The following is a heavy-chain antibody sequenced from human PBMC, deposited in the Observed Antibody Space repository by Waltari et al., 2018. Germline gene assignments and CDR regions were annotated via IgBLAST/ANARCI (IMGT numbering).Heavy chain of an antibody. V-gene: IGHV3-21*01. CDR2: ISSSSSYI. CDR1: GFPFSSYS. J-gene: IGHJ5*02. CDR3: ARTRRGNWFDP. Sequence: EVQLVESGGGLVKPGGSLRLSCAASGFPFSSYSMNWVRKAPGKGLEWVSSISSSSSYIYYADSVKGRFTISRDNAKNSLYLQMNSLRAEDTAVYYCARTRRGNWFDPWGQGTLVTVSS.